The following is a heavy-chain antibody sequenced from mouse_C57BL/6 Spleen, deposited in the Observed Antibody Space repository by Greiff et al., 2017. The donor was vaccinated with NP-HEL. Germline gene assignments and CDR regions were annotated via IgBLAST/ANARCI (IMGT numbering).Heavy chain of an antibody. CDR1: GYAFSSSW. J-gene: IGHJ3*01. CDR3: ARHYSNYVAWFAY. CDR2: IYPGDGDT. V-gene: IGHV1-82*01. D-gene: IGHD2-5*01. Sequence: VHLVESGPELVKPGASVKISCKASGYAFSSSWMNWVKQRPGKGLEWIGRIYPGDGDTNYNGKFKGKATLTADKSSSTAYMQLSSLTSEDSAVYFCARHYSNYVAWFAYWGQGTLVTVSA.